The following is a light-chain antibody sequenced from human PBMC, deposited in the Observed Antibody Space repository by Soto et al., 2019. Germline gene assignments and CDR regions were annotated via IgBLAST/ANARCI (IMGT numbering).Light chain of an antibody. CDR2: EVT. J-gene: IGLJ1*01. Sequence: QSALTQPASVSGSHEQSITISCTGTSSDVGGYDFVSWYRQYPGQAPKILIYEVTHRPSGVPDRFSGSKSGNTASLTISGLQADDEADYYCSSYTITSSPVFGPGTKVTVL. CDR1: SSDVGGYDF. CDR3: SSYTITSSPV. V-gene: IGLV2-14*01.